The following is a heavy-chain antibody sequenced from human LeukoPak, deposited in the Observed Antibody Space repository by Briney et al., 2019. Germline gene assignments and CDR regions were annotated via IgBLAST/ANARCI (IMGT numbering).Heavy chain of an antibody. V-gene: IGHV3-30*02. D-gene: IGHD6-13*01. CDR2: IRNDGSNK. J-gene: IGHJ4*02. Sequence: GGSMTLSWAESVFTISSDGRHWLRQAIGKGLELVAFIRNDGSNKYYADSVKGRFTISRDNSKTTLYLQMNSLRAEDTAVYYCAKDLYSSSWYFNLFGYWGQGTLVTVSS. CDR1: VFTISSDG. CDR3: AKDLYSSSWYFNLFGY.